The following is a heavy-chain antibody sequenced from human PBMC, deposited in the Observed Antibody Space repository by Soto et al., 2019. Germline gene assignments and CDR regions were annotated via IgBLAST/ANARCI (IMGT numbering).Heavy chain of an antibody. CDR2: ISYDGGSK. CDR1: GFIFSRYG. V-gene: IGHV3-30*18. D-gene: IGHD1-26*01. Sequence: PXGSLILSCTASGFIFSRYGLYWVRQAPGKGLEWVAAISYDGGSKYYADSVKGRFTISRDTSKNTLYLQMNSLRAEDTAMYYCAKGSYSGIYSDFDYWGQGNLVTVSS. J-gene: IGHJ4*02. CDR3: AKGSYSGIYSDFDY.